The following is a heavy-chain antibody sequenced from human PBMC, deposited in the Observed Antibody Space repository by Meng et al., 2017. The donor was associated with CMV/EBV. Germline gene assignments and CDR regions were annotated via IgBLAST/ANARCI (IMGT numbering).Heavy chain of an antibody. D-gene: IGHD2-2*02. CDR1: GYTFTSYD. CDR2: VNPNSGNT. V-gene: IGHV1-8*01. J-gene: IGHJ5*02. Sequence: ASVKVSCKASGYTFTSYDINWVRQATGQGLEWMGWVNPNSGNTGYAQKFQGRVTMTRNTSISTAYMELSSLRSEDTAVYYCARGPVVPAAIRYRKNWFDPWGQGTLVTVSS. CDR3: ARGPVVPAAIRYRKNWFDP.